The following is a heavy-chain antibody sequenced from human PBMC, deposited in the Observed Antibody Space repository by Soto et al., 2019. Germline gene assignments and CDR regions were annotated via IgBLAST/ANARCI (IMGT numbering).Heavy chain of an antibody. J-gene: IGHJ5*01. CDR2: TYYRSKWYN. Sequence: LSLTCASSVNSVSTNSATWDWIMQSPSRGLEWLGRTYYRSKWYNDYAVSEKGQITINPDTSNYQLSLQLNSVTPDDTAVYYCARLIGNSWLDSWGQGTLVTVSS. CDR3: ARLIGNSWLDS. CDR1: VNSVSTNSAT. D-gene: IGHD2-8*01. V-gene: IGHV6-1*01.